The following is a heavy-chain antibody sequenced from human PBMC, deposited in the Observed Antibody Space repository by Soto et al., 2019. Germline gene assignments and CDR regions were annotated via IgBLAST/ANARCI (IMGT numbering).Heavy chain of an antibody. J-gene: IGHJ4*02. CDR1: GFTFSSYW. CDR2: INSDGSST. D-gene: IGHD3-3*01. CDR3: ARDLNLYDFWSGYYGDYFDY. Sequence: GGSLRLSCAASGFTFSSYWMHWVRQAPGKGLVWVSRINSDGSSTSYADSVKGRFTISRDNAKNTLYLQMNSLRAEDTAVYYCARDLNLYDFWSGYYGDYFDYWGQGTLVTVSS. V-gene: IGHV3-74*01.